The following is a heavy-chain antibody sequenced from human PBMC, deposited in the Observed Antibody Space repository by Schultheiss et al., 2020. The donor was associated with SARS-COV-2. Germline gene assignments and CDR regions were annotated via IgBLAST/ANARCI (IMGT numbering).Heavy chain of an antibody. CDR1: GFTVSSNY. CDR2: ISGSGGST. CDR3: ARTATYYYYGMDV. V-gene: IGHV3-66*02. J-gene: IGHJ6*02. Sequence: GGSLRLSCAASGFTVSSNYMSWVRQAPGKGLEWVSVISGSGGSTYYADSVKGRFTISRDNAKNSLYLQMNSLRAEDTAVYYCARTATYYYYGMDVWGQGTTGTVSS.